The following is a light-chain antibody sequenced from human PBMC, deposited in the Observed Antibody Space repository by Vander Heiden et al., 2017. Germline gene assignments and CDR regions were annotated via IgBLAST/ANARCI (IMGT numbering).Light chain of an antibody. CDR3: QQSDSTPFT. V-gene: IGKV1-39*01. CDR1: QSISSY. J-gene: IGKJ3*01. CDR2: AAS. Sequence: DIQMTQSPSSLSASVGDRVTITCRASQSISSYLNWYQQKPGKAPKLLIYAASSLQSGVPSRFSGSGPGTDFTLTISRLQPEDLATYYCQQSDSTPFTFGHGTKVXIK.